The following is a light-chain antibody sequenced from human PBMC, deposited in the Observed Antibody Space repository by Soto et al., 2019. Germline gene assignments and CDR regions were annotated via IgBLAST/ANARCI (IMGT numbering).Light chain of an antibody. CDR1: SSNIGAGYD. Sequence: QSVLTQPPSVSGAPGQRVTISCTGSSSNIGAGYDVHWYQQLPGTAPKLLIYDNINRPSGVPDRFSGSKSGTSAPLAITGLQAEDGAYYYCQPYDSSLSVYVVFGGGTKLTVL. CDR2: DNI. V-gene: IGLV1-40*01. CDR3: QPYDSSLSVYVV. J-gene: IGLJ2*01.